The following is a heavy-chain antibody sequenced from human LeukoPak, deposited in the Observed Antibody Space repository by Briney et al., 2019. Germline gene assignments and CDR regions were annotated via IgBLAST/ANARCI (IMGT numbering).Heavy chain of an antibody. J-gene: IGHJ4*02. CDR3: AKDSYGTENGGDY. CDR2: IGITIDGGTT. D-gene: IGHD3-16*01. CDR1: GFTNAW. V-gene: IGHV3-15*04. Sequence: GGSLRLSCAASGFTNAWMSWVRQAPGKGLEWVARIGITIDGGTTDYAAPVKGRFTISRDDSENTLSLQMNSLKTEDTAVYYCAKDSYGTENGGDYWGQGTLVTVSS.